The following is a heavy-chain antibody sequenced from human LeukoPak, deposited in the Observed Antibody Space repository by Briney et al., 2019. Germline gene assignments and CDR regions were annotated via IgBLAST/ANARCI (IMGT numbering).Heavy chain of an antibody. J-gene: IGHJ4*02. D-gene: IGHD3-10*01. Sequence: PSETLSLTCTVSGYSISSGYYWGWIRPPPGKGLEWIGSIYHNESPYYNPSLKSRVTISVDTSKNQFSLKLSSVTAADTAVYYCTRGGFGELSNDYWGQGTLVTVSS. CDR2: IYHNESP. V-gene: IGHV4-38-2*02. CDR3: TRGGFGELSNDY. CDR1: GYSISSGYY.